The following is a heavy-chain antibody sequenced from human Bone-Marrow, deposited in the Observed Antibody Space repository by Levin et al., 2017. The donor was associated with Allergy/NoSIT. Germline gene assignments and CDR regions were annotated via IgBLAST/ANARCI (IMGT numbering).Heavy chain of an antibody. CDR2: INPKGGGT. CDR1: GYTFTDYD. CDR3: ARDNWNSDGYLDF. J-gene: IGHJ4*02. D-gene: IGHD1-7*01. Sequence: ASVKVSCKASGYTFTDYDIHWVRQAPGQGLEWMGRINPKGGGTDYAQKFQGRVTMTRDTSITTAYMELNSLTSDDRAVYYCARDNWNSDGYLDFWGQGTLVTVSS. V-gene: IGHV1-2*06.